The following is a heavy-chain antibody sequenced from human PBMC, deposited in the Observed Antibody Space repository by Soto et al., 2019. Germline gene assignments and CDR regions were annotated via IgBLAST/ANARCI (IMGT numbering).Heavy chain of an antibody. D-gene: IGHD2-15*01. V-gene: IGHV4-34*01. J-gene: IGHJ4*02. Sequence: SETRSLTCAVYGGTFSGYAWTWIRQPPGTGLEWIGEINHSGSTNYNPSLKSRVTISVDTSKNQFSLKLTSVTAADTAVYYCVRGMAEEQILYSFDSWGQGALV. CDR3: VRGMAEEQILYSFDS. CDR1: GGTFSGYA. CDR2: INHSGST.